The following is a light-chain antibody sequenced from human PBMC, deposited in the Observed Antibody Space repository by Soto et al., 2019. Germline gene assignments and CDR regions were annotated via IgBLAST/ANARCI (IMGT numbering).Light chain of an antibody. CDR3: QHRNNWPWT. Sequence: EIVLTQSPAILSLSTGERATLSCRASQSVGRYLVWYQQKPGQAPSLLIYDASNRATGVPARFSGSGSGTDFTLTISSLESEDFAVYYCQHRNNWPWTLGQGTKVDIK. CDR1: QSVGRY. V-gene: IGKV3-11*01. CDR2: DAS. J-gene: IGKJ1*01.